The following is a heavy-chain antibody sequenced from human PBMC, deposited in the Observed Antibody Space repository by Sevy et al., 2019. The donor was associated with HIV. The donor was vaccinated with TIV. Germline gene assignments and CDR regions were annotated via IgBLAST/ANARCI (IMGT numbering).Heavy chain of an antibody. CDR1: GFTFNTYG. CDR2: MSGYNGNT. CDR3: ARFFSNKWYFDY. D-gene: IGHD4-4*01. Sequence: ASVKVSCKASGFTFNTYGFTWVRQAPGQGLEWMGWMSGYNGNTKYSQKFQDRVTMTTDTSTTTVYMNLRSLRSDDTAVYYCARFFSNKWYFDYWGQGTLVTVSS. J-gene: IGHJ4*02. V-gene: IGHV1-18*01.